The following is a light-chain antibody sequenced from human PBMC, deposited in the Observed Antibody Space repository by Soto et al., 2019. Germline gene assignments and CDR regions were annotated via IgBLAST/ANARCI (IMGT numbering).Light chain of an antibody. J-gene: IGLJ3*02. CDR3: QSYDSSLRGVV. CDR1: SSNIGAGYD. Sequence: QSVLTQPPSVSGAPGQRVTISCTGSSSNIGAGYDVHWYQQLPGTAPKLLIYGDNNRPSGVPDRLSGSKSGTSASLAITGLQAEDEADYYYQSYDSSLRGVVFGGGTKLTVL. CDR2: GDN. V-gene: IGLV1-40*01.